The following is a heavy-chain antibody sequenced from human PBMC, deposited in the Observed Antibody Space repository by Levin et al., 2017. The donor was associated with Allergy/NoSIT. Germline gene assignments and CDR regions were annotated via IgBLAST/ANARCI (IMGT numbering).Heavy chain of an antibody. CDR2: IIPILGIA. CDR3: AREDVDIVATIESGGSWNFDY. Sequence: PGGSLRLSCKASGGTFSSYAISWVRQAPGQGLEWMGRIIPILGIANYAQKFQGRVTITADKSTSTAYMELSSLRSEDTAVYYCAREDVDIVATIESGGSWNFDYWGQGTLVTVSS. J-gene: IGHJ4*02. CDR1: GGTFSSYA. V-gene: IGHV1-69*04. D-gene: IGHD5-12*01.